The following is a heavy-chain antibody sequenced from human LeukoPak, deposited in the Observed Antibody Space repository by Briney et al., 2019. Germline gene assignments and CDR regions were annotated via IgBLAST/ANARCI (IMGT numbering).Heavy chain of an antibody. V-gene: IGHV4-59*01. CDR1: GGSISSYY. CDR2: IYYSGST. CDR3: AEGPGPLNPGWFDP. J-gene: IGHJ5*02. Sequence: SETLSLTCTVSGGSISSYYWGWIRQPPGKGLEWIGYIYYSGSTNYNPSLKSRVTISVDTSKNQFSLKLSSVTAADTAVYYCAEGPGPLNPGWFDPWGQGTLVTVSS.